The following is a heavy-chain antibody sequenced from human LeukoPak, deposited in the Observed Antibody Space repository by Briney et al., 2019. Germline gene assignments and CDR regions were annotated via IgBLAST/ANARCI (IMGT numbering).Heavy chain of an antibody. V-gene: IGHV3-23*01. J-gene: IGHJ1*01. CDR3: AKGEAERG. CDR1: GFTFSNSG. CDR2: ISGRDAKT. Sequence: GGSLRLSCAASGFTFSNSGMSWVRQAPGKGLEWVSHISGRDAKTYYADSVKGRFTISRDNSKNTVYLQMNGLRAEDAAVYYCAKGEAERGWGQGTLVTVSS.